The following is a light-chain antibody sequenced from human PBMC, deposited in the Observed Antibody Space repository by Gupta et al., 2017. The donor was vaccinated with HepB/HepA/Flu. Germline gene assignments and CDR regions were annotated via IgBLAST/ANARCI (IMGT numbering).Light chain of an antibody. CDR1: QTILNTATNENH. CDR2: WAS. CDR3: QEYHSGLKR. J-gene: IGKJ5*01. V-gene: IGKV4-1*01. Sequence: DIVMTQSPDSLAVSLGERATMKCKSSQTILNTATNENHLAWYQQKAGQPPNLLIYWASTRESGVPDRFSGRASGTDFTLTISMLHAEDVALYDIQEYHSGLKRFGQGTRLEIK.